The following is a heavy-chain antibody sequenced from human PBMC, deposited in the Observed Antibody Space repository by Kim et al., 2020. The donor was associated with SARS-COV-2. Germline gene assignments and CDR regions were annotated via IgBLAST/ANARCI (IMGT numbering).Heavy chain of an antibody. J-gene: IGHJ6*02. CDR3: AGSMVYYYYGMDV. CDR2: IKQDGSEK. V-gene: IGHV3-7*03. CDR1: GFTFSSYL. Sequence: GGSLRLSCAASGFTFSSYLMSWVRQAPGKGLEWVANIKQDGSEKYYVDSVKGRFTISRDNAKNSLYLQMNSLRAEDTAVYYCAGSMVYYYYGMDVWGQGTTVTVSS. D-gene: IGHD2-2*01.